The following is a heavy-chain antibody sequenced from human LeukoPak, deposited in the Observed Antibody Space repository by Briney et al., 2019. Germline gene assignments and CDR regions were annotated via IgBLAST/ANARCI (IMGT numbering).Heavy chain of an antibody. J-gene: IGHJ4*02. CDR1: GFTFDVYD. Sequence: GGSLRLSCEASGFTFDVYDMSCVRQAPGEGVEWVTGFNWNAGSTGYADSVKGRFTISSYNAKNSLYLQMNRLRAEDTALYYCARDPSWGSRGDSYFDYWGQGTLVTVSS. CDR2: FNWNAGST. V-gene: IGHV3-20*04. CDR3: ARDPSWGSRGDSYFDY. D-gene: IGHD5-12*01.